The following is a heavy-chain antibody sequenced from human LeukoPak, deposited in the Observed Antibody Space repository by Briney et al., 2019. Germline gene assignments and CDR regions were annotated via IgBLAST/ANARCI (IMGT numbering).Heavy chain of an antibody. CDR2: IYSGGST. J-gene: IGHJ4*02. Sequence: GGSLRLSCAASGFTFSSYAMSWVRQAPGKGLEWVSVIYSGGSTYYADSVKGRFTISRDNSKNTLYLQMNSLRAEDTAVYYCAREGIPEGYYFDYWGQGTLVTVSS. V-gene: IGHV3-66*01. CDR3: AREGIPEGYYFDY. D-gene: IGHD6-13*01. CDR1: GFTFSSYA.